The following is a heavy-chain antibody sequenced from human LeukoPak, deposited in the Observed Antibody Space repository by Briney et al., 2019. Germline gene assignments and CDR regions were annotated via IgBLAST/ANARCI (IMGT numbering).Heavy chain of an antibody. CDR2: ISGSGGST. Sequence: GGSLRLSCAASGFTFSSYAMSWVRQAPGKGLEWVSAISGSGGSTYYADSVKGRFTISRDNSKNTLYLQMNSLRAEDTAVYYCATSHFGVVIPNPNYWGQGTLSPSPQ. D-gene: IGHD3-3*01. V-gene: IGHV3-23*01. J-gene: IGHJ4*02. CDR1: GFTFSSYA. CDR3: ATSHFGVVIPNPNY.